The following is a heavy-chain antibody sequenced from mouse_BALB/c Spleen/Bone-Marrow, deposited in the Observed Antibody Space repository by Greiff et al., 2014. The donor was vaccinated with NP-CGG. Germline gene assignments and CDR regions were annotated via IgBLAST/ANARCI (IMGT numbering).Heavy chain of an antibody. D-gene: IGHD1-2*01. CDR2: IYWDDDK. J-gene: IGHJ4*01. V-gene: IGHV8-12*01. CDR1: GFSLSTSGMG. Sequence: ESGPGILQPSQTLSLTCSFSGFSLSTSGMGVSWIRQPSGKGLEWLAHIYWDDDKRYNPSLKSRLTISKDTSSNQVFLKITSVDTADTATYYCARKDYGYSYAMDYWGQGTSVIVSS. CDR3: ARKDYGYSYAMDY.